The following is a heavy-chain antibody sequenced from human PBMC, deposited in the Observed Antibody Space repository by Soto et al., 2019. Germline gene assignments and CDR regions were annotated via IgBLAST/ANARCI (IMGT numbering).Heavy chain of an antibody. J-gene: IGHJ4*01. Sequence: EVQLLESGGGLVRPGTSLRLSCAASGFTFQRYTISWVRQAPGKGLEWVSGIYGSAARVFYADSVQGRCTISRDNARNTVYLQMNNLRVEDTAVYYCAKDRKPDHRWDIDWGGRGPRVSVS. CDR3: AKDRKPDHRWDIDW. CDR1: GFTFQRYT. V-gene: IGHV3-23*01. D-gene: IGHD3-9*01. CDR2: IYGSAARV.